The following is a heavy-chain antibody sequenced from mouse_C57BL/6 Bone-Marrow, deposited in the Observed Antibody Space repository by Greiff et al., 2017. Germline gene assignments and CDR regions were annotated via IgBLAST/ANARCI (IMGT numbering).Heavy chain of an antibody. J-gene: IGHJ2*01. CDR2: IDPENGDT. CDR3: TTEVITTLESDY. CDR1: GFNIKDDY. D-gene: IGHD1-1*01. V-gene: IGHV14-4*01. Sequence: EVQLQQSGAELVRPGASVKLSCTASGFNIKDDYMHWVKQRPEQGLEWIGWIDPENGDTEYASKFQGKATITADTSSNTAYLQLSSLTSEDTAVYYCTTEVITTLESDYWGQGTTLTVSS.